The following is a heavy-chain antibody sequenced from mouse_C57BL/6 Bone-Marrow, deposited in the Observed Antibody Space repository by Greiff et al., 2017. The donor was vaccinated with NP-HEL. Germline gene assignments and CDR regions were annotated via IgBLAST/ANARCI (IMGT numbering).Heavy chain of an antibody. J-gene: IGHJ2*01. Sequence: QVQLQQSGAELARPGASVKLSCKASGYTFTSYGISWVKQRTGQGLEWIGEIYPRSGNTYYIEKFKGKATLTADKSSSTAYMELRSLTSEDSAVYFCASSDHSVRDYWGQGTTLTVSS. D-gene: IGHD2-12*01. CDR2: IYPRSGNT. CDR1: GYTFTSYG. CDR3: ASSDHSVRDY. V-gene: IGHV1-81*01.